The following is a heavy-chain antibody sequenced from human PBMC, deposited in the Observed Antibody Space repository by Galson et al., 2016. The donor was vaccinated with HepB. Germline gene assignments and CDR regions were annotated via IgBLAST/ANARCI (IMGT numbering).Heavy chain of an antibody. V-gene: IGHV3-23*01. CDR1: GFTFSSYV. Sequence: SLRLSCAASGFTFSSYVMSWVRQAPGKGLEWVSGISGSGGSTNYADSVKGRFTISRDNSKNTLFLQMNSLRAEDTAVYYCAKSIQLWGFYYFDYWGQGTLVTVSS. CDR3: AKSIQLWGFYYFDY. J-gene: IGHJ4*02. D-gene: IGHD5-18*01. CDR2: ISGSGGST.